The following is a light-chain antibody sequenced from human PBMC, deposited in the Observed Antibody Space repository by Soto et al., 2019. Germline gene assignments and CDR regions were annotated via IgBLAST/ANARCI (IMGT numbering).Light chain of an antibody. CDR1: QGVTRNY. V-gene: IGKV3-20*01. CDR2: GAS. Sequence: EVLLTQSPGTLSLSPGERATLSCRASQGVTRNYLSWYQQKPGQAPRLLIYGASNRATGIPDRFSGSGSGTDFTLTISRLEPEDCAVYYCQQYGSTPKTFGQGTKVEIK. J-gene: IGKJ1*01. CDR3: QQYGSTPKT.